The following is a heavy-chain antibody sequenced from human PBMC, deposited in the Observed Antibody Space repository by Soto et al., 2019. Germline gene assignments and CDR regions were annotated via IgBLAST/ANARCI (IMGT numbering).Heavy chain of an antibody. D-gene: IGHD2-2*01. Sequence: SETLSLTCTVSGGSISSYYWSWIRQPPGKGLEWIGYIYYSGSTNYNPSLKSRVTISLDTSKNQFSLKLTSVTGADTAVYYCARGQEIVVVPAANYYYYYYMDVWGKGTTVTVSS. CDR2: IYYSGST. V-gene: IGHV4-59*01. J-gene: IGHJ6*03. CDR1: GGSISSYY. CDR3: ARGQEIVVVPAANYYYYYYMDV.